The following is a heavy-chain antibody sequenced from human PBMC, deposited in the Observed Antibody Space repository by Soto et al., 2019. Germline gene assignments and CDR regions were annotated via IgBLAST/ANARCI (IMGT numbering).Heavy chain of an antibody. CDR2: ISANNGNT. D-gene: IGHD3-22*01. J-gene: IGHJ5*02. V-gene: IGHV1-18*01. CDR3: ARVPFYDSSGYYGWFGP. Sequence: ASVEVACKASGYSFNSSGFTWVRQTPGQGLEWMGWISANNGNTNYAQKLQGRVTMTTDTSTSTAYMELRSLRSDDTAVYYCARVPFYDSSGYYGWFGPWGQGTLVTVSS. CDR1: GYSFNSSG.